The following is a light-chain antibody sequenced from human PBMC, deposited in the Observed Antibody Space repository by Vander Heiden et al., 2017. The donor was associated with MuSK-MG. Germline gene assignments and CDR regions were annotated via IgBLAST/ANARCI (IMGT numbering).Light chain of an antibody. J-gene: IGKJ1*01. CDR3: QQSDSTLWT. CDR2: AAS. Sequence: DIQMTQSPSSLSASVGDRVTITCRASQSISSYLHWYQQKPGKAPKLLIYAASSLQSGVPSRYRGSGSGTDFTLTISRMQPEDFATYYCQQSDSTLWTFGQGTKVEIK. CDR1: QSISSY. V-gene: IGKV1-39*01.